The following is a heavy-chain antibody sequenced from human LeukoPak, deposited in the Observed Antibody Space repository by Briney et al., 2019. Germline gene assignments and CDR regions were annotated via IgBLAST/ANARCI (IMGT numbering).Heavy chain of an antibody. D-gene: IGHD6-19*01. CDR1: GGSFSGYY. CDR3: ARHGGEDSSGWYYNY. Sequence: SETLSLTCAVYGGSFSGYYWSWIRQPPGKGLEWIGEINHSGSTNYNPSLKSRVTISVDTSKNQFSLKLSSVTAADTAVYYCARHGGEDSSGWYYNYWGQGTLVTVSS. J-gene: IGHJ4*02. CDR2: INHSGST. V-gene: IGHV4-34*01.